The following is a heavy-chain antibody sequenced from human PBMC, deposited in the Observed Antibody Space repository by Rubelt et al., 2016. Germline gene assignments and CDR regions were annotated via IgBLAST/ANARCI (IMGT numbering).Heavy chain of an antibody. J-gene: IGHJ5*02. CDR3: ARHPTGYPNWFDP. CDR1: GGPINTIPYY. D-gene: IGHD3-9*01. CDR2: MYYSGSGTT. V-gene: IGHV4-39*01. Sequence: QLQLQESGPGLVKPSETLSLTCTVSGGPINTIPYYWVWIRQPPGKGLEWIGSMYYSGSGTTYYTPSLSGRGTMSVDTSKNQFSLRLTSVTAADTAVYYCARHPTGYPNWFDPWGQGTLVTVSS.